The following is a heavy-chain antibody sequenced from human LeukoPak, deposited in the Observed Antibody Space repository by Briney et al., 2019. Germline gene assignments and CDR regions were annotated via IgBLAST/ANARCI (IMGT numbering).Heavy chain of an antibody. J-gene: IGHJ4*02. Sequence: GASVKVSCKVSGYTLTELSMHWVRQAPGKGLEWMGGLDPEDGETIYAQKFQGRVTMTEDTSTDTAYMGLSSLRSEDTAVYYCVAFDDSSGYYYRADYWGQGTLVTVSS. CDR1: GYTLTELS. CDR2: LDPEDGET. V-gene: IGHV1-24*01. CDR3: VAFDDSSGYYYRADY. D-gene: IGHD3-22*01.